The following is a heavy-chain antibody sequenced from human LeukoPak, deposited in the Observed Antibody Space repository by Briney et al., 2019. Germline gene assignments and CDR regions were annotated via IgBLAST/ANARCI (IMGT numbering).Heavy chain of an antibody. CDR1: TFTFSSYT. D-gene: IGHD6-13*01. V-gene: IGHV3-23*01. CDR3: AKARIAAAGTGAFDV. CDR2: FSATDRSA. J-gene: IGHJ3*01. Sequence: GGSLRLSCATSTFTFSSYTMNWVRLAPGKGLEWVSAFSATDRSAQYAESVKGRFTISRDNSKNSLYLQMNSLRDEDTAVYYCAKARIAAAGTGAFDVWGQGTMVTVSS.